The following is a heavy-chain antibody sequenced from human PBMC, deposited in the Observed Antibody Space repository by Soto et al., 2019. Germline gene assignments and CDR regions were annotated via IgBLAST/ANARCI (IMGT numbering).Heavy chain of an antibody. D-gene: IGHD2-15*01. CDR2: ILGSGGDT. CDR3: AGHGGYSY. J-gene: IGHJ4*02. V-gene: IGHV3-23*01. Sequence: GGSLRLCCAATRFTLRTNGMSLFRKAPGKGLEWVSSILGSGGDTYYAASLKGRFTMSRDIAKSTLYLPLNSLGAEDTALYYCAGHGGYSYLGQGTLVTVAS. CDR1: RFTLRTNG.